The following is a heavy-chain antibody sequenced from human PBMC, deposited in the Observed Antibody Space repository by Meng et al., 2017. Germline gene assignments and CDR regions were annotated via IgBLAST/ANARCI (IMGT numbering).Heavy chain of an antibody. D-gene: IGHD6-19*01. CDR2: INHSGST. V-gene: IGHV4-34*01. J-gene: IGHJ4*02. Sequence: GPLRLSCAVYGGSFSGYYWSWIRQPPGKGLEWIGEINHSGSTNYNPSLKSRVTISVDTSKNQFSLKLSSVTAADTAVYYCARGFGSGWYRDWGQGTLVTVSS. CDR3: ARGFGSGWYRD. CDR1: GGSFSGYY.